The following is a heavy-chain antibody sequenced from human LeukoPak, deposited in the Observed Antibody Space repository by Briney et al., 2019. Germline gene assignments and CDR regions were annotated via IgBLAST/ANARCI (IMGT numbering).Heavy chain of an antibody. V-gene: IGHV1-18*01. CDR2: ISAYNGDT. D-gene: IGHD6-19*01. CDR1: GYTFTSYG. CDR3: ARDVVLFPDYSSGWSDYYYYYMDV. Sequence: ASVKVSCKASGYTFTSYGISWVRQAPGQGLEWMGWISAYNGDTNYAQKLQGRVTMTTDTSARTAYMELRSLRSDDTAVYYCARDVVLFPDYSSGWSDYYYYYMDVWGKGTTVTISS. J-gene: IGHJ6*03.